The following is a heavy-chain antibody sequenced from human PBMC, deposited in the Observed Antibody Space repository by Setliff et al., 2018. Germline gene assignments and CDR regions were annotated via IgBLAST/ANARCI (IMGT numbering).Heavy chain of an antibody. CDR3: ARVYGYSYGYEVYYYYGMDV. Sequence: RASVKVSCKASGYTFTSYYMHWVRQAPGQGLEWMGIINPSGGSTSYAQKFQGRVTMTRDTSTSTVYMELSSLRSEDTAVYYCARVYGYSYGYEVYYYYGMDVWGQGTTVTVSS. CDR2: INPSGGST. J-gene: IGHJ6*02. D-gene: IGHD5-18*01. CDR1: GYTFTSYY. V-gene: IGHV1-46*01.